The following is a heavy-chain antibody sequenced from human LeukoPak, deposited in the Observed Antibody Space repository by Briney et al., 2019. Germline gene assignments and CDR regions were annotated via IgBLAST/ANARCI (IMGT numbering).Heavy chain of an antibody. CDR2: IDPSDSYT. J-gene: IGHJ4*02. D-gene: IGHD4-23*01. CDR3: ARSAYGGSYHFDY. Sequence: GESLKISCEGSGYSFTSYWISWVRQMPGKGLEWMGRIDPSDSYTNYSPSFQGHVTISADKSISTAYLQWSSLKASDTAMYYCARSAYGGSYHFDYWGQGTLVTVSS. V-gene: IGHV5-10-1*01. CDR1: GYSFTSYW.